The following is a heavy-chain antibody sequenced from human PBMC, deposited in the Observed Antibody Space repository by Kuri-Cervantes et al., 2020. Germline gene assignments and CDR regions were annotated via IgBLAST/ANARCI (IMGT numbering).Heavy chain of an antibody. D-gene: IGHD2-2*01. Sequence: GESPKISCAASGFTVSSNYMSWVRQAPGKGLEWVSVIYSGGSTYYADSVKGRFTISRDNSKNTLYLQMNSLRAEDTAVYYCARGKWGYCSSTSCSPYYYYGMDVWGQGTTVTVSS. J-gene: IGHJ6*02. CDR1: GFTVSSNY. V-gene: IGHV3-66*01. CDR2: IYSGGST. CDR3: ARGKWGYCSSTSCSPYYYYGMDV.